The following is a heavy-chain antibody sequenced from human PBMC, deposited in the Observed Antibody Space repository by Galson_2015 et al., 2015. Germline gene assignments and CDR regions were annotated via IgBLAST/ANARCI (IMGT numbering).Heavy chain of an antibody. Sequence: ETLSLTCAVYGGSFSGYYWSWIRQPPGKGLEWIGEINHSGSTNYNPSLKSRVTISVDTSKNQFSLKLSSVTAADTAVYYCARRGRRLYGDSARYAFDIWGQGTMVTVSS. V-gene: IGHV4-34*01. CDR2: INHSGST. CDR1: GGSFSGYY. J-gene: IGHJ3*02. CDR3: ARRGRRLYGDSARYAFDI. D-gene: IGHD4-17*01.